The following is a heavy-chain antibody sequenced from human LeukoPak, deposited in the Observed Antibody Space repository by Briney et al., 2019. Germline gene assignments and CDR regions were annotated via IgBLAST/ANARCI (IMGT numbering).Heavy chain of an antibody. V-gene: IGHV3-30*02. CDR1: GFTFSS. J-gene: IGHJ5*02. CDR3: AREGLDSGSHFSAWFDP. Sequence: GGSLRLSCAASGFTFSSMHWVRQAPGKGLEWVAFIRYDGSNKYYADSVKGRFTISRDNSKNTLSLEMNSLRPEDTAVYYCAREGLDSGSHFSAWFDPWGQGTLVTVSS. CDR2: IRYDGSNK. D-gene: IGHD3-10*01.